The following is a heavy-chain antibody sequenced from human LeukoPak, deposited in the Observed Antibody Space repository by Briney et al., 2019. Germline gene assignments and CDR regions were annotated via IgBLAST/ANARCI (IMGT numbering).Heavy chain of an antibody. D-gene: IGHD3-3*01. CDR1: GGSISSYY. J-gene: IGHJ5*02. Sequence: SETLSLTCTVSGGSISSYYWSWIRQPAGKGLEWIGRIYTSGSTNYNPSFKSRVTISVDTSKNQFSLKLSSVTAADTAVYYCARVIILGWFDPWGQGTLVTVSS. V-gene: IGHV4-4*07. CDR2: IYTSGST. CDR3: ARVIILGWFDP.